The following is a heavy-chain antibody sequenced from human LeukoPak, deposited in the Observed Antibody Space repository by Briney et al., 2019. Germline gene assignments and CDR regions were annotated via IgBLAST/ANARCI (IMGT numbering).Heavy chain of an antibody. CDR2: IKNDGAVK. CDR1: GFTFSYHW. D-gene: IGHD3-3*01. V-gene: IGHV3-7*03. CDR3: AKDILRFLEWSAFDY. J-gene: IGHJ4*02. Sequence: GGSLRLSCAASGFTFSYHWMTWVRQAPGKGLEWVANIKNDGAVKNYVDPVKGRFTISRDNAKNSLYLQMNSLRAEDTALYYCAKDILRFLEWSAFDYWGQGTLVTVSS.